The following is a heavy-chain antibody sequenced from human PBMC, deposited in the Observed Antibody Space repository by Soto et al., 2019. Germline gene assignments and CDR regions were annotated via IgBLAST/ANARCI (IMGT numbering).Heavy chain of an antibody. CDR3: ARSPRREMATILDY. CDR2: IYYNGSP. D-gene: IGHD5-12*01. V-gene: IGHV4-30-4*02. CDR1: GGSISSGDYY. J-gene: IGHJ4*02. Sequence: SETLSLTCTVPGGSISSGDYYWSWIRQPPGKGLEWIGYIYYNGSPYSNPSLKSRVTISVDTSKNQFSLKLRSEDTAVYYCARSPRREMATILDYWGQGTLVTVSS.